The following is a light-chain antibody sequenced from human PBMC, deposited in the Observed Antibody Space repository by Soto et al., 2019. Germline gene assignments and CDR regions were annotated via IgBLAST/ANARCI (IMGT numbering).Light chain of an antibody. J-gene: IGLJ1*01. V-gene: IGLV2-8*01. Sequence: QSALTQPPSASGSPGQSVTISCTGTSSDVDGYKYVSWYQQHPGEAPTVILYEVNKRPSGVPDRFSGSKSGNTASLTVSGLQAEDEADYYCVSHAGTTTIFGTGTKLTVL. CDR2: EVN. CDR3: VSHAGTTTI. CDR1: SSDVDGYKY.